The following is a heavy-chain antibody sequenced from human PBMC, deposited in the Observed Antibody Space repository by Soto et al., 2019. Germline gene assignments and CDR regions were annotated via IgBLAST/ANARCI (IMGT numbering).Heavy chain of an antibody. J-gene: IGHJ6*03. Sequence: GGSLRLSCAASGFTFGSYGMHWVRQAPGKGLEWVAVIWYDGSNKYYADSVKGRFTISRDNSKNTLYLQMNSLRAEDTAVYYCARFYRRDYSNYYYYMDVWGKGTTVTVSS. CDR1: GFTFGSYG. D-gene: IGHD4-4*01. CDR3: ARFYRRDYSNYYYYMDV. V-gene: IGHV3-33*01. CDR2: IWYDGSNK.